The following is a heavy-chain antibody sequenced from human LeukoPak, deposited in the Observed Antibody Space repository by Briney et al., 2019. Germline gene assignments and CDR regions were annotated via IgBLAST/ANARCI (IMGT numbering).Heavy chain of an antibody. D-gene: IGHD3-3*01. CDR2: IYPGDSDT. V-gene: IGHV5-51*01. CDR1: GYSFTSYW. CDR3: ARAPIGDFWSGYYTSWFDP. Sequence: GESLKISCKGSGYSFTSYWIGWVRQMPGKGLEWMGIIYPGDSDTRYSPSFQGQVTISADKSISTAYLQWSSLKASDTAMYYCARAPIGDFWSGYYTSWFDPWGQGTLVTVSS. J-gene: IGHJ5*02.